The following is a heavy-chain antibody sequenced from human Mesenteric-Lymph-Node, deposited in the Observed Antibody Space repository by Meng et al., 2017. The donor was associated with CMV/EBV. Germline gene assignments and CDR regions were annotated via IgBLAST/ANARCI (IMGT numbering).Heavy chain of an antibody. Sequence: MNWVRQAPWTCLAWVASNSSPNTCLYYADSMTARFTISRDNAKISLYLQMDNLRVEDTAVYYCARDVLFLEPDDDSYGANSRAFDYWGQGTLVTVSS. CDR3: ARDVLFLEPDDDSYGANSRAFDY. J-gene: IGHJ4*02. D-gene: IGHD4/OR15-4a*01. CDR2: NSSPNTCL. V-gene: IGHV3-21*06.